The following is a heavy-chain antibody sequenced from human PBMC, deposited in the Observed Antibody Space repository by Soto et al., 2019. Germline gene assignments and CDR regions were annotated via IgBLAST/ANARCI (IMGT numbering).Heavy chain of an antibody. CDR3: ATLDYYDSSGYYSADY. CDR1: GFTFTTYT. CDR2: ISYDGSNK. J-gene: IGHJ4*02. D-gene: IGHD3-22*01. Sequence: PGGSLRLSCAASGFTFTTYTMHWARQAPGKGLEWVAAISYDGSNKYYADSVKGRFTISRDNSKNTLYLQMNSLRAEDTAVYYCATLDYYDSSGYYSADYWGQGTLVTVSS. V-gene: IGHV3-30-3*01.